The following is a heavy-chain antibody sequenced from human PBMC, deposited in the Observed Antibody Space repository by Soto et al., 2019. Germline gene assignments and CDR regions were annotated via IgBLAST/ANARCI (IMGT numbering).Heavy chain of an antibody. CDR3: ASSTPLGYCSSTSCYGYYYYYMDV. J-gene: IGHJ6*03. Sequence: PAETLSLTCTFSGGSISSVGYYWSWIRQHPGKGQEWIGYIYYSGSTYYNPSLKSRVTISVDTSKNQFSLKLSSVTAADTAVYYCASSTPLGYCSSTSCYGYYYYYMDVWGKGTAVTVSS. V-gene: IGHV4-31*03. CDR1: GGSISSVGYY. CDR2: IYYSGST. D-gene: IGHD2-2*01.